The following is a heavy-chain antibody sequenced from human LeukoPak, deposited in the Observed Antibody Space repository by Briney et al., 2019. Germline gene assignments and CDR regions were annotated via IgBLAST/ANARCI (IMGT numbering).Heavy chain of an antibody. D-gene: IGHD6-19*01. CDR3: ARRGATVAGTIYFDY. V-gene: IGHV5-51*01. Sequence: GESLKISSKGSGYSFTSYWIGWVRQMPGKGLEWMGIIYPGDSDTRYSPSFQGQVTISADKSISTAYLQWSSLKASDTAMYYCARRGATVAGTIYFDYWGQGTLVTVSS. CDR2: IYPGDSDT. CDR1: GYSFTSYW. J-gene: IGHJ4*02.